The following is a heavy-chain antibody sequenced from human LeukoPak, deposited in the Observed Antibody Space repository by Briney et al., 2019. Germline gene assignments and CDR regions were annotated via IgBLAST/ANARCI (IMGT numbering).Heavy chain of an antibody. J-gene: IGHJ4*02. V-gene: IGHV4-59*08. D-gene: IGHD1-1*01. Sequence: SETLSLTCSVSGGSISNYLWTWIRQPPGKGLEWIGYIYSSGSTYYNPSLKSRVTISVDTSKNRFSLKLSTVTAADTAVYYCARRPTGNPKFDYWGQGTLVTVSS. CDR3: ARRPTGNPKFDY. CDR2: IYSSGST. CDR1: GGSISNYL.